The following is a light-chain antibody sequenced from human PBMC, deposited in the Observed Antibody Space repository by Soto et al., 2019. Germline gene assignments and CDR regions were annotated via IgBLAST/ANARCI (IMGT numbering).Light chain of an antibody. CDR2: GAS. V-gene: IGKV3-20*01. CDR1: QSVSSSY. J-gene: IGKJ2*01. CDR3: HQYGSSLMYT. Sequence: EIVLTQSPGTLSLSPGERATLSCRASQSVSSSYLAWYQQKPGQAPRLLIYGASSRATGIPDSFSGSGCGTDFTLTISRLEPEDFAVYYCHQYGSSLMYTFGQGTKLEIK.